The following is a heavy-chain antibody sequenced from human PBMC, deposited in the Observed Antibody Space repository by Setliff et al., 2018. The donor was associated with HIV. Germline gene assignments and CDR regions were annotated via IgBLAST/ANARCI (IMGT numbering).Heavy chain of an antibody. V-gene: IGHV3-7*03. CDR1: GFTFSDFW. D-gene: IGHD2-8*01. J-gene: IGHJ5*02. Sequence: GGSLRLSCAASGFTFSDFWMYWDRQAPGKGLEWVANISPEGNKKYYVGSVKGRFTSSRDNAKSSLFLQMSGLRPEDTAVYYCARVLLRTNPLYGVASNWFDPWGQGTLVTVSS. CDR2: ISPEGNKK. CDR3: ARVLLRTNPLYGVASNWFDP.